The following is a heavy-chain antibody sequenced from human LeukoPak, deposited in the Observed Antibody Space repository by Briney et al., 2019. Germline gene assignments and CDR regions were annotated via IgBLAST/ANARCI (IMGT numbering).Heavy chain of an antibody. CDR3: AREVKIFVGPFDP. CDR2: IIPIFGTA. Sequence: SSVKVSCKASGGTFSSYAISWVRQAPGQGLEWMGGIIPIFGTANYAQKFQGRVTITTDESTSTAYMELSSLRSEDTAVYYCAREVKIFVGPFDPWGQGTLVTVSS. J-gene: IGHJ5*02. CDR1: GGTFSSYA. V-gene: IGHV1-69*05. D-gene: IGHD3-3*01.